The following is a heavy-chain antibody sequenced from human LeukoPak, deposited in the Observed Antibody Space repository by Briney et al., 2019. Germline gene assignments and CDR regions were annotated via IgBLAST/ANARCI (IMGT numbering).Heavy chain of an antibody. CDR2: IRGSDGST. CDR3: AKDVYGDYGGLDY. V-gene: IGHV3-23*01. D-gene: IGHD4-17*01. J-gene: IGHJ4*02. CDR1: GFPFSTYA. Sequence: GGSLRLSCAASGFPFSTYAMSWVRQAPGKGLEWVSSIRGSDGSTYYADSVKGRFAISRDNSRNTLYLQMNSLRAEDTAVYYCAKDVYGDYGGLDYWGQGTLVTVSS.